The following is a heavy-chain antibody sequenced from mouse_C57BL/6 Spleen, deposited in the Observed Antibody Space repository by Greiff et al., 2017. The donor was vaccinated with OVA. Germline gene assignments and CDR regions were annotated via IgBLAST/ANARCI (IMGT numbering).Heavy chain of an antibody. CDR2: IHPNSGST. CDR3: ARRGYDSYYDV. CDR1: GYTFTSYW. D-gene: IGHD2-14*01. V-gene: IGHV1-64*01. Sequence: QVQLQQPGAELVKPGASVKLSCKASGYTFTSYWMHWVKQRPGQGLEWIGMIHPNSGSTNYNEKFKSKATLTVDTSSSTAYMQLSSLTSEDSAVYYCARRGYDSYYDVWGTGTTVTAAS. J-gene: IGHJ1*03.